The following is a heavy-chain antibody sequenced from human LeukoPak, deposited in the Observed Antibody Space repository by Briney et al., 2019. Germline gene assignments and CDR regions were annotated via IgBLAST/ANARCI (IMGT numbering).Heavy chain of an antibody. V-gene: IGHV3-20*04. D-gene: IGHD3-22*01. CDR2: INWNGGST. Sequence: GGSLRLSCAASGFTFDDYGMSWVRQAPGKGLEWVSGINWNGGSTGYADSVKGRFTISRDNLKNTLYLQMNSLRAEDTAVYFCAKRGVVIRVILVGFHKEAYYFDSWGQGALVTVSA. CDR3: AKRGVVIRVILVGFHKEAYYFDS. J-gene: IGHJ4*02. CDR1: GFTFDDYG.